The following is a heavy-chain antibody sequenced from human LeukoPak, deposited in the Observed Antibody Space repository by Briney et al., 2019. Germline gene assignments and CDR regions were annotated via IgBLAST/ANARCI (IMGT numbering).Heavy chain of an antibody. CDR1: GYTFTSYY. CDR3: ARDRVDLHAFDI. V-gene: IGHV1-46*01. Sequence: ASVSVSSAASGYTFTSYYMHWVRQAPGPGLEWMGIINPSGGSTSYAQKLQGRVTMTRDTSTSTVYMELSSLRSEDTAVYCCARDRVDLHAFDIWGQGTMVTVSS. CDR2: INPSGGST. J-gene: IGHJ3*02. D-gene: IGHD3-9*01.